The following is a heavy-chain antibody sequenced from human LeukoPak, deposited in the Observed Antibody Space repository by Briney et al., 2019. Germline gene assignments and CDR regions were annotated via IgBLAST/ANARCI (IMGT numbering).Heavy chain of an antibody. D-gene: IGHD3-10*01. CDR2: ISGSGGST. J-gene: IGHJ6*02. CDR1: GFTFSSYA. CDR3: ANSGWFGESDTYYYGMDV. V-gene: IGHV3-23*01. Sequence: GGSLGLSCAASGFTFSSYAMSWVRQAPGKGLEWVSAISGSGGSTYYADSVKGRFTISRDNSKNTLYLQMNSLRAEDTAVYYCANSGWFGESDTYYYGMDVWGQGTTVTVSS.